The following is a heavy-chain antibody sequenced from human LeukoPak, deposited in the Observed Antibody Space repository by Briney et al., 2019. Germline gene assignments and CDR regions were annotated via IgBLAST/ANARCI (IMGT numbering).Heavy chain of an antibody. Sequence: GGSLRLSCAASGFTFSSYVLSWVRQAPGKGLEWVSGISGSGSNTYYADSVKGRFTISGDNSKNTLYLQMNSLRAEDTAVYYCAKDVFIVTAMVYLDYWGQGTLVTVSS. J-gene: IGHJ4*02. CDR1: GFTFSSYV. CDR2: ISGSGSNT. V-gene: IGHV3-23*01. CDR3: AKDVFIVTAMVYLDY. D-gene: IGHD5-18*01.